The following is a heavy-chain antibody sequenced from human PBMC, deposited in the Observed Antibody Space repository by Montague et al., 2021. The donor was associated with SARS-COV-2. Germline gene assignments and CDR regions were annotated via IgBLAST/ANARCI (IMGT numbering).Heavy chain of an antibody. CDR1: GFTFGDYA. D-gene: IGHD3-22*01. CDR3: TRTTIITYYYDSSGYSPFDY. J-gene: IGHJ4*02. V-gene: IGHV3-49*03. CDR2: LRSKAYGGTT. Sequence: SLRLSCAASGFTFGDYAMSWFRQAPGKGLEWVGFLRSKAYGGTTXXASSVKGRFTISRDDSKSIAYLQMNSLKTEDTAVYYCTRTTIITYYYDSSGYSPFDYWGQGTLVTVSS.